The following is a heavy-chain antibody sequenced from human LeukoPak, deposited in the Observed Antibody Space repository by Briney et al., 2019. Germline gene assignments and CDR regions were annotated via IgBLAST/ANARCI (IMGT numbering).Heavy chain of an antibody. J-gene: IGHJ3*01. CDR2: IYWDDDK. V-gene: IGHV2-5*02. Sequence: SGPTLVNPTQTLTLTCTFSGFSLSTSGVGVGWIRQPPGKALEWLALIYWDDDKRYSPSLKSRLTITKDTSKNQVVLTMTNMDPVDTATYFCARPDLRDGYNSDAFDFWGQGTTVTVSS. D-gene: IGHD5-24*01. CDR1: GFSLSTSGVG. CDR3: ARPDLRDGYNSDAFDF.